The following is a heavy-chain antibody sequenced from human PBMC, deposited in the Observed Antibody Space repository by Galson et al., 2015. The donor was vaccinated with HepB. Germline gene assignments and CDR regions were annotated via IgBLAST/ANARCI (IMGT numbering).Heavy chain of an antibody. J-gene: IGHJ4*02. Sequence: SLRLSRAASGFTFSGYAMHWVRQAPGKGLEWVAVISNDGSNRYYADSVKGRFTISRDNSKNTLYMQMNSLRAEDTAVYYWASHIYWGQGTLVTVSP. CDR2: ISNDGSNR. CDR3: ASHIY. V-gene: IGHV3-30*04. CDR1: GFTFSGYA.